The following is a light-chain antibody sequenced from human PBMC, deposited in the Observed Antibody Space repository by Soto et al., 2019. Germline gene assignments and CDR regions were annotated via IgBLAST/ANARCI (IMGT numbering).Light chain of an antibody. CDR3: AAWDDSLNGPYV. CDR1: SSNIGSNT. CDR2: SNN. V-gene: IGLV1-44*01. Sequence: QSVLTQPPSASGTPGQRVTISCSGSSSNIGSNTVNWYQQLPGTAPKLFIYSNNQRPSGVPDRFSGSKSGTSASLAISGLQSEDEADYYCAAWDDSLNGPYVFGTGTKVTVL. J-gene: IGLJ1*01.